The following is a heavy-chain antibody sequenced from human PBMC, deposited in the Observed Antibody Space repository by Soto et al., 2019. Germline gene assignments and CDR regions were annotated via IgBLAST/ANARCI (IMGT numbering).Heavy chain of an antibody. Sequence: QVQLVQSGAEVKKPGSSVKVSCKASGGTFSSYTISWVRQAPGQGLEWMGRIIPILGIANYAQKFQGRVTITADKSTSTAYMELSSLRSEDTAVYYCARDTDIAVAGSWYFGLWGRGTLVTVSS. CDR2: IIPILGIA. V-gene: IGHV1-69*08. CDR1: GGTFSSYT. J-gene: IGHJ2*01. D-gene: IGHD6-19*01. CDR3: ARDTDIAVAGSWYFGL.